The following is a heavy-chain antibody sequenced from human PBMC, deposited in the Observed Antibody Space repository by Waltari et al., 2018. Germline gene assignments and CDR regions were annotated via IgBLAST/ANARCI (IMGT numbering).Heavy chain of an antibody. J-gene: IGHJ4*02. D-gene: IGHD6-13*01. Sequence: QVQLQESGPGLVKPAETLSLTCTVSVGLLNNYYCNWIRQPPGKGLGWIGFIYSTGTTTYTPSLKSRVTISMATSKNQFSLNLSSVTAADTAVYYGARVSAAGGTRLFDYWGQGTLVTVSS. V-gene: IGHV4-59*01. CDR2: IYSTGTT. CDR3: ARVSAAGGTRLFDY. CDR1: VGLLNNYY.